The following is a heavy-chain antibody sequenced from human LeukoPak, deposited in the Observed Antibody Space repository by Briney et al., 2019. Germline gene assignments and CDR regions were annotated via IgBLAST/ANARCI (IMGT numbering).Heavy chain of an antibody. CDR3: ASALLAIAVAGY. CDR2: ISSSSSYI. Sequence: GRSLRLSCAASGFTFSSYSMNWVRQAPGKGLEWVSSISSSSSYIYYADSVKGRFTISRDNAKNSLYLQMNSLRAEDTAVYYCASALLAIAVAGYWGQGTLVTVSS. V-gene: IGHV3-21*01. D-gene: IGHD6-19*01. CDR1: GFTFSSYS. J-gene: IGHJ4*02.